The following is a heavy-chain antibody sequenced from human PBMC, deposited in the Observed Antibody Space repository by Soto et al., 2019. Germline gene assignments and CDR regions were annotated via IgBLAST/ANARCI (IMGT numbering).Heavy chain of an antibody. J-gene: IGHJ5*02. D-gene: IGHD1-26*01. CDR1: GFTVSSNY. Sequence: PGGSLRFSCAASGFTVSSNYMSWVRQAPGKGLEWISSISGSGFKKYYADSVKGRFTISRDNSKSTVYLELNNLSAEDTAVYHCAKNQGVELVPLATVDWFDPWGQGSVVTVSS. CDR2: ISGSGFKK. V-gene: IGHV3-23*01. CDR3: AKNQGVELVPLATVDWFDP.